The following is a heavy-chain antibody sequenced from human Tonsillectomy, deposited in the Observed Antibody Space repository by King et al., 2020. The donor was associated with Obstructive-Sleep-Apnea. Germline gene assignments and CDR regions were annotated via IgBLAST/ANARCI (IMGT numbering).Heavy chain of an antibody. CDR2: IYNSGSN. CDR3: ARALTLNWGTLTWFDP. V-gene: IGHV4-39*07. J-gene: IGHJ5*02. D-gene: IGHD7-27*01. Sequence: LQLQESGPGLVTPSETLSLTCTISTGSISSSSHYWGWIRQPPGKGLEWIGTIYNSGSNYYRPSPKSRVTISVDTSKNQFSLKLHSVTDADTAVYYCARALTLNWGTLTWFDPWGQGTLVTVSS. CDR1: TGSISSSSHY.